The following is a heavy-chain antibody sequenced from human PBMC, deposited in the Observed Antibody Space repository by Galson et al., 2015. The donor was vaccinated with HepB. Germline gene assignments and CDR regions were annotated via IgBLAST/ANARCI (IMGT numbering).Heavy chain of an antibody. CDR3: SSLQWLAPEPGAFDI. J-gene: IGHJ3*02. CDR2: IRSKAYGGTT. Sequence: SLRLSCAASGFTFGDYAMSWFRQAPGKGLEWVGFIRSKAYGGTTEYAASVKGRFTISRDDSKSIAYLQMNSLKTEDTAVYYCSSLQWLAPEPGAFDIWGQGTMVTVSS. D-gene: IGHD6-19*01. CDR1: GFTFGDYA. V-gene: IGHV3-49*03.